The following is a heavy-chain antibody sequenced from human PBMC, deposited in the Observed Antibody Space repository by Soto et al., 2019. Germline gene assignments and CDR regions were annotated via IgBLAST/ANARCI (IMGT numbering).Heavy chain of an antibody. J-gene: IGHJ4*02. Sequence: TLSLTCAVCGYSISSGYYWVWVRQPPGKGLEWIGSIYHSGSTYYNPSLKSRVTIPVDTSKNQFSLKLSSVTAADTAVYYCARRGLYSSSCCLYFDYSGQGNLFTVSS. CDR2: IYHSGST. D-gene: IGHD6-13*01. CDR1: GYSISSGYY. CDR3: ARRGLYSSSCCLYFDY. V-gene: IGHV4-38-2*01.